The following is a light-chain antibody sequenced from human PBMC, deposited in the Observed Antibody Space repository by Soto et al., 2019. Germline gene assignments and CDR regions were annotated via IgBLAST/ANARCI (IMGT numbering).Light chain of an antibody. Sequence: QSVLTQPPSASGTPGQRVTTSCSGSSSNIGSYTVNWYQQLPGTAPKLLIYSNNQRPSGVPDRFSGSKSGTSVSLAISGLQSEDEADYYCAAWDDSLNGVVFGGGTKLTVL. CDR3: AAWDDSLNGVV. V-gene: IGLV1-44*01. J-gene: IGLJ2*01. CDR2: SNN. CDR1: SSNIGSYT.